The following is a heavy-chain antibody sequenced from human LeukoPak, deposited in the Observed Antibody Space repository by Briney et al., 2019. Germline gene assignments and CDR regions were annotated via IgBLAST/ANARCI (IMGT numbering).Heavy chain of an antibody. V-gene: IGHV3-7*01. D-gene: IGHD3-10*01. J-gene: IGHJ6*02. Sequence: GGSLRLSCAASGFNFGSNWMSWVRQAPGKGLEWVANIKQDGSEKYYVDSVKGRFTISRDNAKNSLYLQMNSLRAEDTAVYYCASWITMVRGVIRGMDVWGQGTTVTVSS. CDR2: IKQDGSEK. CDR1: GFNFGSNW. CDR3: ASWITMVRGVIRGMDV.